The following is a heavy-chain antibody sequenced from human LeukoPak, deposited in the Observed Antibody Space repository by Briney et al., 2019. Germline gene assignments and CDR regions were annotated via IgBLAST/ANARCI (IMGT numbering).Heavy chain of an antibody. CDR2: ISYDGSNK. D-gene: IGHD1-26*01. V-gene: IGHV3-30-3*01. CDR3: ARDRSYQYYFDY. Sequence: PGGSLRLSCAASGFTFSSYAMSWVRQAPGKGLEWVAVISYDGSNKYYADSVKGRFTISRDNSKNTLYLQMNSLRAEDTAVYYCARDRSYQYYFDYWGQGTLVTVSS. CDR1: GFTFSSYA. J-gene: IGHJ4*02.